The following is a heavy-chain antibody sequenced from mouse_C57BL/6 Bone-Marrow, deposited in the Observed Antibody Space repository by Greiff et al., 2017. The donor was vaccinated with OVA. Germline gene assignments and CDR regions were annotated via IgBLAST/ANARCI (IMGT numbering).Heavy chain of an antibody. CDR2: ISYDGSN. V-gene: IGHV3-6*01. Sequence: EVQRVESGPGLVKPSQSLSLTCSVTGYSITSGYYWNWIRQFPGNKLEWMGYISYDGSNKYNPSLKNRISITRDTSKNQFFLKLNSVTTEDTATYYCARKFRGFDYWGQGTTLTVSS. CDR1: GYSITSGYY. CDR3: ARKFRGFDY. J-gene: IGHJ2*01.